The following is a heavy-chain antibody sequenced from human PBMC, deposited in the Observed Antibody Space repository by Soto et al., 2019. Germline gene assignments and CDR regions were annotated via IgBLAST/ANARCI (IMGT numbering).Heavy chain of an antibody. Sequence: GPSVKVSFTASGGTFSRYAISWVRQAPGQGLEWMGGIIPIFGTANYAQKFQGRVTITADESTSTAYMELSSLRFEDTAVYYCARAIVGPTTTGWLDPWGQGTLVTVSS. D-gene: IGHD1-26*01. CDR3: ARAIVGPTTTGWLDP. CDR1: GGTFSRYA. CDR2: IIPIFGTA. J-gene: IGHJ5*02. V-gene: IGHV1-69*13.